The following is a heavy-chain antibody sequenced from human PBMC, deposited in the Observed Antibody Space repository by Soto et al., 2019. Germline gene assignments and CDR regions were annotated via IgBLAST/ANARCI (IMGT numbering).Heavy chain of an antibody. V-gene: IGHV2-5*02. CDR3: AHTSTPLLCFGELFRRDGGPHFDY. Sequence: SGPTLVNPTQTLTLTCTFSGFSLITSGVGVGWIRQPPGKALECLALIYWDDDKLYSPSLKSMLTITNDTSKNQVVLIMTNIDPVDTVTYYCAHTSTPLLCFGELFRRDGGPHFDYWGQGTLVTVSS. CDR2: IYWDDDK. CDR1: GFSLITSGVG. D-gene: IGHD3-10*01. J-gene: IGHJ4*02.